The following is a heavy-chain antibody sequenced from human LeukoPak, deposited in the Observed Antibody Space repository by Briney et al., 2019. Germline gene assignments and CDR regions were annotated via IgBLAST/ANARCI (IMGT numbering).Heavy chain of an antibody. Sequence: GASVKVSCKASGYTFTSYYMHWVRQAPGQGLEWMGIINPSGGSTSYAQKFQGRVTMTRDMSTSTVYMELSSLRSEDTAVYYCARVRGSSGSYEYYHYMDVWGKGTTVTISS. CDR3: ARVRGSSGSYEYYHYMDV. CDR1: GYTFTSYY. V-gene: IGHV1-46*01. J-gene: IGHJ6*03. CDR2: INPSGGST. D-gene: IGHD1-26*01.